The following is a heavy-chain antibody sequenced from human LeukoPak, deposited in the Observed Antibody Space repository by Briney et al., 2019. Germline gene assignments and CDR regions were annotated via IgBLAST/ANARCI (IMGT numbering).Heavy chain of an antibody. J-gene: IGHJ4*02. CDR3: AIRSFRSSWDSFDY. D-gene: IGHD6-13*01. V-gene: IGHV4-59*01. Sequence: SETLSLTCTVSGGSISSFYWSWIRQPPGKGLEWIGCVYYSGTTNYNPSLKSRVTISGDTSKNQFSLKLTSVTAADTAVYYCAIRSFRSSWDSFDYWGQGALVTVSS. CDR2: VYYSGTT. CDR1: GGSISSFY.